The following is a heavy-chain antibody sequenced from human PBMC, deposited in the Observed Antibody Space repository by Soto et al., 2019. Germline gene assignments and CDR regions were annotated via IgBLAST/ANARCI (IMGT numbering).Heavy chain of an antibody. CDR2: MNPNSGNT. V-gene: IGHV1-8*01. CDR1: GYTFTSYD. J-gene: IGHJ5*02. D-gene: IGHD6-19*01. Sequence: QVQLVQSGAEVKKPGASVKVSCKASGYTFTSYDINWVRQATGQGLEWMGWMNPNSGNTGYAQKFQXXVXMXXNTSISTAYMELSSLRSEDTAVYYCASSVAGWFAPWGQGTLVTVSS. CDR3: ASSVAGWFAP.